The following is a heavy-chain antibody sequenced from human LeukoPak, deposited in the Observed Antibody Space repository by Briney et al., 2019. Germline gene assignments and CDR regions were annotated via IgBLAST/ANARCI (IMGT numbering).Heavy chain of an antibody. V-gene: IGHV3-13*01. CDR3: TRGAFAFDP. CDR2: IGTAADT. CDR1: GFTFSNYD. J-gene: IGHJ5*02. Sequence: PGGSLRLSCAASGFTFSNYDMRWVRQAAGKGLEWVSGIGTAADTYYAGSVKGRFTISRQNARNSLYLQMNSLRADDTAVYYCTRGAFAFDPWGQGALVTVSS.